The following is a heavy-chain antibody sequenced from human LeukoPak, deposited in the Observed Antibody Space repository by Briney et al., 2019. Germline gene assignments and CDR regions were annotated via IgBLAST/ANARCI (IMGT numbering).Heavy chain of an antibody. Sequence: QPGGSLRLSCAASGFTVSSNHMSWVRRAPGKGLEWVSVIYSGGSTDYADSVKGRFTISRDNLKNTLYLQMNTLRAEDTAVYYCARGPAGYNWGQGTLVTVSS. CDR3: ARGPAGYN. CDR1: GFTVSSNH. V-gene: IGHV3-53*01. J-gene: IGHJ4*02. D-gene: IGHD1-1*01. CDR2: IYSGGST.